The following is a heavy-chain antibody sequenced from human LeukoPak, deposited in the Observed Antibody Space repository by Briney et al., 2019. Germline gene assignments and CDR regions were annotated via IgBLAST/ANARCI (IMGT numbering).Heavy chain of an antibody. CDR2: ISWNSGSI. V-gene: IGHV3-9*01. CDR1: GFTFDDYA. J-gene: IGHJ4*02. CDR3: AKDGSGNIDY. Sequence: GRSLRLSCAASGFTFDDYAMHWVRQAPGKGLEWVSGISWNSGSIGYADSVKGRFTISRDNAKNSLYLQMNSLRAEDTALYYCAKDGSGNIDYWGQGTLVTVSS. D-gene: IGHD5-12*01.